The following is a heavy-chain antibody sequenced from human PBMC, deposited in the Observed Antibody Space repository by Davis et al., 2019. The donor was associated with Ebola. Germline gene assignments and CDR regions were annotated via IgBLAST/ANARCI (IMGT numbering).Heavy chain of an antibody. Sequence: SETLSLTCAVSGGFVSSGGYSWNWIRQPPGKGLEWIGYYYYTGSTYYNPSLKSRVTISVDTSKNQFSLKLSSVTAADTAVYYCARARSQQLVRTIYYYYGMDVWGQGTTVIVSS. J-gene: IGHJ6*02. CDR1: GGFVSSGGYS. CDR2: YYYTGST. D-gene: IGHD6-6*01. V-gene: IGHV4-61*08. CDR3: ARARSQQLVRTIYYYYGMDV.